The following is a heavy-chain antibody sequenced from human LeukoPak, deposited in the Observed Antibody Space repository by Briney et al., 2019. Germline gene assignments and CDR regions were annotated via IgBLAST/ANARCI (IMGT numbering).Heavy chain of an antibody. CDR3: AREESSGSPYFDY. CDR1: GGTFSSYA. D-gene: IGHD6-19*01. CDR2: IIPIFGTA. Sequence: ASVKVSCKASGGTFSSYAISWVRQAPGQGLEWMGGIIPIFGTANYAQKFQGRVTITTDESKSTAYMELSSLRSEDTAVYYCAREESSGSPYFDYWGQGTLVTVSS. J-gene: IGHJ4*02. V-gene: IGHV1-69*05.